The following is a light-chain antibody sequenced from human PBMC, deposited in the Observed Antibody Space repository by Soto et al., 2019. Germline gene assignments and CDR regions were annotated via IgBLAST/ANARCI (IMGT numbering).Light chain of an antibody. CDR1: SSDVGGSNS. Sequence: QSALTQPRSVSGSPGQSVTISCTGTSSDVGGSNSVSWYQQHPGKAPKVMIYDVSKRPSGVPDRLSGSKSGNTASLTISGLQAEDEADYYCCSYAGTYTVFGGGTKLTVL. CDR3: CSYAGTYTV. J-gene: IGLJ2*01. V-gene: IGLV2-11*01. CDR2: DVS.